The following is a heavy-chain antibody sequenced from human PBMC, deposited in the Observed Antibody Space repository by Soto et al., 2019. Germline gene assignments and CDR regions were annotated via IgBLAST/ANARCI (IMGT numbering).Heavy chain of an antibody. Sequence: QITVKESGLTLVKPTQTLTLTCTFSGFSLSTNGMGVGWIRQSPGKALEWLALIYWDDDKRYSPSLRSRLTITQATAKTQVDLTMTKMDPVDPATYYCARLTRGVYDLDRLWEKFDYWGQGTLVTVSS. CDR1: GFSLSTNGMG. V-gene: IGHV2-5*02. CDR2: IYWDDDK. CDR3: ARLTRGVYDLDRLWEKFDY. J-gene: IGHJ4*02. D-gene: IGHD5-12*01.